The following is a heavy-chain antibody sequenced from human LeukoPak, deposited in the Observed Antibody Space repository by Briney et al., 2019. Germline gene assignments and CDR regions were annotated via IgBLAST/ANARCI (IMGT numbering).Heavy chain of an antibody. D-gene: IGHD1-26*01. CDR3: ARGLPGLLYYFDY. CDR1: GGSISSYY. Sequence: PSETLSLTCTVSGGSISSYYWSWIRQPPGKGLEWIGHIYYSGSTNYNPSLKSRVTISVDTSKNQFSLKLSSVSAVDTAVYYCARGLPGLLYYFDYWGQGTLVTVSS. J-gene: IGHJ4*02. CDR2: IYYSGST. V-gene: IGHV4-59*01.